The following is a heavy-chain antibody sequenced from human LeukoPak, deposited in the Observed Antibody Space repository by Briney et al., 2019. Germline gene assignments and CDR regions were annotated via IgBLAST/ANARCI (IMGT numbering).Heavy chain of an antibody. J-gene: IGHJ4*02. CDR2: INHSGST. V-gene: IGHV4-34*01. Sequence: SETLSLTCAVYGGSFSDYYWSWIRQPPGKGLEWIGEINHSGSTNYNPSLKSRVTISVDTSKNQFSLKLSSVTAADTAVYYCARDDQGVNYDILTGYYRAAFGFDYWGQGTLVTVSS. CDR3: ARDDQGVNYDILTGYYRAAFGFDY. D-gene: IGHD3-9*01. CDR1: GGSFSDYY.